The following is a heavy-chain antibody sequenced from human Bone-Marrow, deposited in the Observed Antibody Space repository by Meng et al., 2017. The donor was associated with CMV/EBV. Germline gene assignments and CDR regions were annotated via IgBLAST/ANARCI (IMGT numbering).Heavy chain of an antibody. Sequence: ASVKVSCKASGYTFTSYYMHWVRQAPGQGLEWMGIINPSGGSTSYAQKFQGRVTMTRDPSTSTVYMELSSLRSEDTAVYYCARPQSTGTTLGFWGQGTLVTVSS. CDR3: ARPQSTGTTLGF. J-gene: IGHJ4*02. CDR1: GYTFTSYY. CDR2: INPSGGST. D-gene: IGHD1-1*01. V-gene: IGHV1-46*01.